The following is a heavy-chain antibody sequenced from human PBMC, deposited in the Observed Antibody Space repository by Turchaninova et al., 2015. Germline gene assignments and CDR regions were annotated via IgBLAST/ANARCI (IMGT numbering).Heavy chain of an antibody. CDR3: AKDYCRGGSCYSHWFDP. J-gene: IGHJ5*02. V-gene: IGHV3-9*01. CDR1: GFTFDDYA. CDR2: ISWNSGSI. Sequence: GLVQPGRSLRLSCAASGFTFDDYAMHWVRQAPGKGLEWVSGISWNSGSIGYADSVKGRFTISRDNAKNSLYLQMNSLRAEDTALYYCAKDYCRGGSCYSHWFDPWGQGTLVTVSS. D-gene: IGHD2-15*01.